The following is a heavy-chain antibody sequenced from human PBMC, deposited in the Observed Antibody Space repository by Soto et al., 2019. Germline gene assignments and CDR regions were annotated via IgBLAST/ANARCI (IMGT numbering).Heavy chain of an antibody. CDR3: ARSAQYCTNGVCYLGYFDY. CDR1: GGSFSGYY. V-gene: IGHV4-34*01. J-gene: IGHJ4*02. D-gene: IGHD2-8*01. Sequence: SETLSLTCAVYGGSFSGYYWSWIRQPPGKGLEWIGEINHSGSTNYNPSLKSRPTISVDTSKNQFSLKLSSVTAADTAVYYCARSAQYCTNGVCYLGYFDYWGQGTLVTVSS. CDR2: INHSGST.